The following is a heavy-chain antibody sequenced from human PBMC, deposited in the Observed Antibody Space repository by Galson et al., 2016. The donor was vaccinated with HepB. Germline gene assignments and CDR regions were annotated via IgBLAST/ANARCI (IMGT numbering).Heavy chain of an antibody. V-gene: IGHV1-18*01. CDR3: ARDPRKIRYQLLEIYYYYYAMDV. CDR1: GYTFTTYG. D-gene: IGHD2-2*01. J-gene: IGHJ6*02. Sequence: SVKVSCKASGYTFTTYGISWVRQAPGQGLEWMGWISAYNGNTNYAQKPQGRATMTTDTSTSTAYMELRSLRSDDTAVYYCARDPRKIRYQLLEIYYYYYAMDVWGQGTTVTVSS. CDR2: ISAYNGNT.